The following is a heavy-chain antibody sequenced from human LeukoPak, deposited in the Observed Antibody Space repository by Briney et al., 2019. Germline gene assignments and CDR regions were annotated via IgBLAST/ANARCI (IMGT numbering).Heavy chain of an antibody. CDR3: ARVSGGSGRKGWFDP. V-gene: IGHV1-69*13. CDR2: IIPIFGTA. Sequence: ASVKVSCKASGGTFSSYAISWVRQAPGQGLEWMGGIIPIFGTANYAQKFQGRVTITADESTSTAYMELSSLRSEDTAVYYCARVSGGSGRKGWFDPWGQGTLVTVSS. J-gene: IGHJ5*02. D-gene: IGHD3-10*01. CDR1: GGTFSSYA.